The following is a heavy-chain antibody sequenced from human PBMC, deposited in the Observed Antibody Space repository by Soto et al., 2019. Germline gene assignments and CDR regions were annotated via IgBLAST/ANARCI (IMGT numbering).Heavy chain of an antibody. D-gene: IGHD1-26*01. Sequence: QEQLVESGGGLVKAGGSLRLSCAASGFTFSDAYMSWIRQAPGKGLEGVSNISHTSHYMKYSDSVEGRFTVSGDNAKNSLYLHMNSLRAEDTAVYYCAKTVGLGPFGHFTLWGRGTLVIVSS. V-gene: IGHV3-11*05. J-gene: IGHJ2*01. CDR2: ISHTSHYM. CDR1: GFTFSDAY. CDR3: AKTVGLGPFGHFTL.